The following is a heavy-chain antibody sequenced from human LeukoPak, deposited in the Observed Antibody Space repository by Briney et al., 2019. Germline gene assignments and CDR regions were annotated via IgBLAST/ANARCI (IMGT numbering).Heavy chain of an antibody. CDR2: IYSSGNA. CDR1: GGSISSSDSY. V-gene: IGHV4-39*07. CDR3: ARERDYGDY. Sequence: SETLSLTCTVSGGSISSSDSYWGWIRQPPGKGLEWIGNIYSSGNAYYNPSLKSRVAISLDTSKNQFSLKLTSVTASDTAIYYCARERDYGDYWGQGTLVTVSS. J-gene: IGHJ4*02.